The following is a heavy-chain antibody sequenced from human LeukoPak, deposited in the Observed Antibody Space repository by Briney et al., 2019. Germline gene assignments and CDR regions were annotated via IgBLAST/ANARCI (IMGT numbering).Heavy chain of an antibody. CDR2: IIPILGIA. D-gene: IGHD2-15*01. Sequence: SVKVSCKASGGTFSSYAISWVRQAPGQGLEWMGRIIPILGIANYAQKFQGGVTITADKSTSTAYMELSSLRSEDTAVYYCARDRCSGGSCYNGVWGQGTTVTVSS. V-gene: IGHV1-69*04. CDR1: GGTFSSYA. CDR3: ARDRCSGGSCYNGV. J-gene: IGHJ6*02.